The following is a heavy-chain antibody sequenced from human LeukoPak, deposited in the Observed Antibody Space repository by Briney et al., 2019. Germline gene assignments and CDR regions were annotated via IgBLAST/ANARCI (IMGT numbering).Heavy chain of an antibody. J-gene: IGHJ4*02. CDR1: GFTFSTYT. Sequence: GGSLRLSCAASGFTFSTYTMNWVRQAPGKGLEWVSSISSSNTYIYYADSVKGRFTISRDNAKNSLHLQMNSLRAEDTAVYYCARGPPGGGILTGCQVDYWGQGTLVTVSS. V-gene: IGHV3-21*01. CDR3: ARGPPGGGILTGCQVDY. CDR2: ISSSNTYI. D-gene: IGHD3-9*01.